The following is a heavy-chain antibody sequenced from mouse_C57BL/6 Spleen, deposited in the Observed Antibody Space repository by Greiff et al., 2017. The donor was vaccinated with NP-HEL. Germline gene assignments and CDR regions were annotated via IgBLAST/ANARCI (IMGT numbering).Heavy chain of an antibody. Sequence: QVQLQQSGPGLVQPSQSLSITCTVSGFSLTSYGVHWVRQSPGQGLEWLGVIWSGGSTDYNAAFISRLSISKDNSKSQVFFKMNSLQADDTAIYYCARNENYRGMDYWGQGTSVTVSS. CDR1: GFSLTSYG. V-gene: IGHV2-2*01. CDR2: IWSGGST. J-gene: IGHJ4*01. CDR3: ARNENYRGMDY. D-gene: IGHD2-14*01.